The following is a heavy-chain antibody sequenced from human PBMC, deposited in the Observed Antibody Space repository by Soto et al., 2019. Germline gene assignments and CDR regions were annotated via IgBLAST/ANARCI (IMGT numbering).Heavy chain of an antibody. CDR2: INPSGGST. Sequence: GASVKVSCKASGYTFTSYYMHWVRQAPGQGLEWMGIINPSGGSTSYAQKFQGRVTMTRDTSTSTVYMELSSLRSEDTAVYYCARDSTDFWSGYSEYYFDYWGQGTLVTVSS. D-gene: IGHD3-3*01. CDR1: GYTFTSYY. J-gene: IGHJ4*02. V-gene: IGHV1-46*01. CDR3: ARDSTDFWSGYSEYYFDY.